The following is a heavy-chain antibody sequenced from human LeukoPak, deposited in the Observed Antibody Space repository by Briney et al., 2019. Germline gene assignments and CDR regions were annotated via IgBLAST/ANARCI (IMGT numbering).Heavy chain of an antibody. CDR1: GFTFSSSA. D-gene: IGHD3-3*01. CDR3: AVITIFGV. J-gene: IGHJ4*02. V-gene: IGHV3-23*01. Sequence: PGGSLRLSCAGSGFTFSSSAMSWVRQSPGKGLEWVSAISGSGGSTYYADSVKGRFTISRDNSKNTLYLQMNSLRAEDTAVYYCAVITIFGVWGQGTLVTVSS. CDR2: ISGSGGST.